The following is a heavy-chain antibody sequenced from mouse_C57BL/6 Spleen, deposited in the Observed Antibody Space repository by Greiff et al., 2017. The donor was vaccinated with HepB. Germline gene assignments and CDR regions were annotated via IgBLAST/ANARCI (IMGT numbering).Heavy chain of an antibody. Sequence: VQLQQSGPGLVQPSQSLSITCTVSGFSLTSYGVHWVRQPPGKGLEWLGVIWSGGSTDYNAAFISRLSISKDNSKSQVFFKMNSLQADDTAIYHCAKNYYGSSYGYFDVWGTGTTVTVSS. V-gene: IGHV2-4*01. CDR2: IWSGGST. D-gene: IGHD1-1*01. CDR1: GFSLTSYG. CDR3: AKNYYGSSYGYFDV. J-gene: IGHJ1*03.